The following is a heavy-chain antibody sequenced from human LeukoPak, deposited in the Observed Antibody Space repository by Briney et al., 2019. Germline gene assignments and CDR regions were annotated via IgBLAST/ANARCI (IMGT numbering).Heavy chain of an antibody. CDR3: AKVPRYSGSYHR. J-gene: IGHJ5*02. CDR1: GFTFEDYA. CDR2: SSGDGGST. D-gene: IGHD1-26*01. V-gene: IGHV3-43*02. Sequence: PGGSLRLFCGASGFTFEDYAMHWVRQAPGKGLEGVSLSSGDGGSTYYADSVKGRFTISRDNSKNSLYLQMNSLRTEDTALYYCAKVPRYSGSYHRWGQGTLVTVSS.